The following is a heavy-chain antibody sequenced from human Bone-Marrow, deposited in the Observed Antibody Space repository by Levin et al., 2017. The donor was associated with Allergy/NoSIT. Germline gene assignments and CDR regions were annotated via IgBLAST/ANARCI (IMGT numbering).Heavy chain of an antibody. CDR2: INHRGSI. D-gene: IGHD3-10*01. CDR1: GGSLSDYY. J-gene: IGHJ6*02. V-gene: IGHV4-34*01. CDR3: ARERDFYSASGTRGSGMDV. Sequence: SQTLSLTCAVSGGSLSDYYWSWIRQAPGKGLEWIAEINHRGSINYNPSLKSRVTMSVDTSNNQVSLNLNSVTAADTAVYYCARERDFYSASGTRGSGMDVWGQGTSVTVFS.